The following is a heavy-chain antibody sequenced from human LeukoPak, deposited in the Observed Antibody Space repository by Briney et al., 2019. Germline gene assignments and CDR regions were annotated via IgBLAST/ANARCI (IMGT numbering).Heavy chain of an antibody. CDR2: MYDSGDT. CDR1: GGSMSNSHYS. V-gene: IGHV4-39*02. J-gene: IGHJ3*02. CDR3: ARERVQLGAFDI. Sequence: PSETLSLTCTVSGGSMSNSHYSWGWIRQPPGKGLEWIGSMYDSGDTYYNPSLMRRVTLSVDTSKNQFSLRLSSVTAADTAVYYCARERVQLGAFDIWGQGSMVTVSS. D-gene: IGHD1-1*01.